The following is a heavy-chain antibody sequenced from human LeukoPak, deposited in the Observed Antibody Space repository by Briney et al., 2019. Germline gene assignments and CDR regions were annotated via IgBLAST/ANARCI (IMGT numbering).Heavy chain of an antibody. CDR1: GFTFSSYS. Sequence: GGSLRLSCAASGFTFSSYSMNWVRQAPGKGLEWVSYISSSSTYIYYADSVKGRFTTSRDNAKNSLYLQMNSLRADDTAVYYCAKDRVAYCGGDCYYDYWGQGTLVTVSS. D-gene: IGHD2-21*02. J-gene: IGHJ4*02. CDR3: AKDRVAYCGGDCYYDY. V-gene: IGHV3-21*01. CDR2: ISSSSTYI.